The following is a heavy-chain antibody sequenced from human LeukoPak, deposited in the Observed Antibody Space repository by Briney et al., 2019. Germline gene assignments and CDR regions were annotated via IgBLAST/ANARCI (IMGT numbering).Heavy chain of an antibody. CDR1: GFTFSSYA. J-gene: IGHJ3*02. CDR3: ARNTSGFRLGDAFDI. D-gene: IGHD3-22*01. CDR2: ISGSAYST. V-gene: IGHV3-23*01. Sequence: SGGSLRLSCAASGFTFSSYAMTWVRQAPGKGLEWISAISGSAYSTSYADSVKGRFTISRDNSKNTLYLQMSSLRAEDTAIYYCARNTSGFRLGDAFDIWGQGTMVTVSS.